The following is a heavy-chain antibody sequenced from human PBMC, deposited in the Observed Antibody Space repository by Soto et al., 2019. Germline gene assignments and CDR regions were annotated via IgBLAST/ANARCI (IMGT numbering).Heavy chain of an antibody. Sequence: GASVKVSCKASGYTFTDYCLHWVRQAPGRGLEWLGWINPKSGDTNYAQKFQGLVTMSRDTSLSTAYMELNRLISDDTAMFYCAKSRRICDSTTSYTDFDSWGQGTLVTVSS. V-gene: IGHV1-2*04. CDR2: INPKSGDT. D-gene: IGHD2-2*02. CDR1: GYTFTDYC. J-gene: IGHJ4*02. CDR3: AKSRRICDSTTSYTDFDS.